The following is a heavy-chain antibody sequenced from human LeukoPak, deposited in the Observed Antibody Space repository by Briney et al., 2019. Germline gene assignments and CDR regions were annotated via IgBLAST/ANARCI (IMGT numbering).Heavy chain of an antibody. D-gene: IGHD2-15*01. Sequence: PGGSLRLSCAASGFTVSSNYMSWVRQAPGKGLEWVSAISGNGDSTYYVDSVKGRFTISRDNSKNTLYLQMNSLRAEDTAVYCCALYCSGGSCYSMGGAFDIWGQGTVVTVSS. CDR2: ISGNGDST. J-gene: IGHJ3*02. CDR3: ALYCSGGSCYSMGGAFDI. V-gene: IGHV3-23*01. CDR1: GFTVSSNY.